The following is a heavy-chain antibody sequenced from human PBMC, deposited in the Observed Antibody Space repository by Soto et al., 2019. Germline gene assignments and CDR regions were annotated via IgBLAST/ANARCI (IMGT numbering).Heavy chain of an antibody. CDR2: VYRTRRA. Sequence: FRQPPGQGLKWVGFVYRTRRAFYNPSLKSRVSITVDRSKKEVSLTLTSVTAADTAVYFCARSPCFESSRSPPSFFDLWGQGILVTVSS. D-gene: IGHD6-19*01. J-gene: IGHJ4*02. CDR3: ARSPCFESSRSPPSFFDL. V-gene: IGHV4-30-2*01.